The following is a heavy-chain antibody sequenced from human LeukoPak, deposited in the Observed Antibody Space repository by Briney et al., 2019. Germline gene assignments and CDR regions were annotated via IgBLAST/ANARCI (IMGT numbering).Heavy chain of an antibody. D-gene: IGHD3-9*01. J-gene: IGHJ5*02. CDR2: ISAYNGNT. V-gene: IGHV1-18*01. CDR1: GYTFTSYG. Sequence: ASVKVSCKASGYTFTSYGISWVRQAPGQGLEWMGWISAYNGNTNYAQKLQGRVTMTTDTSTSTAYMELSSLRSEDTAVYYCAREVLTGYQNWFGPWGQGTLVTVSS. CDR3: AREVLTGYQNWFGP.